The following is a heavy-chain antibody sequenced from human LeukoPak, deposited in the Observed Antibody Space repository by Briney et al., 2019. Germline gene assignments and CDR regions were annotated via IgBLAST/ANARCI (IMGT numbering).Heavy chain of an antibody. CDR2: IYYSGST. V-gene: IGHV4-39*07. D-gene: IGHD5-24*01. CDR3: ARGAYVEMGTIDGHFDY. Sequence: SGTLSLTCTVSGGSISSSSYYWGWIRQPPGKGLEWIGSIYYSGSTYYNPSLKSRVTISVDTSKNQFSLKLSSVTAADTAVYYCARGAYVEMGTIDGHFDYWGQGTLVTVSP. CDR1: GGSISSSSYY. J-gene: IGHJ4*02.